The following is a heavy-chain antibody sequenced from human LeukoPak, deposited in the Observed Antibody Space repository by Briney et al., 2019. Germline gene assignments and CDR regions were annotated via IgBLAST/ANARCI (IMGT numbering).Heavy chain of an antibody. D-gene: IGHD3-16*01. J-gene: IGHJ4*02. Sequence: PSETLPLTCTVSGYSIRTSHYWGWIRQSPGKGLEWIGNIYRSGTTYYNPSLKSRVTISMDTSKNQFSLKLNSMTTADTAVYYCTRGAGWLIDYWGQGILVTVSS. CDR2: IYRSGTT. CDR1: GYSIRTSHY. V-gene: IGHV4-38-2*02. CDR3: TRGAGWLIDY.